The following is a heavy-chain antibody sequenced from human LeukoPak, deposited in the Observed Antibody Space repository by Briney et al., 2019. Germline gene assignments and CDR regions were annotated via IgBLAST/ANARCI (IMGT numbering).Heavy chain of an antibody. V-gene: IGHV1-18*01. CDR3: ARATPSSSVLRFLEWLSTDYYYYGMDV. J-gene: IGHJ6*02. D-gene: IGHD3-3*01. CDR2: ISAYNGNT. CDR1: GGTFSSYA. Sequence: ASVKVSCKASGGTFSSYAISWVRQAPGQGLEWMGWISAYNGNTSYAQKLQGRVTMTTDTSTSTAYMELRSLRSDDTAVYYCARATPSSSVLRFLEWLSTDYYYYGMDVWGQGTTVTVSS.